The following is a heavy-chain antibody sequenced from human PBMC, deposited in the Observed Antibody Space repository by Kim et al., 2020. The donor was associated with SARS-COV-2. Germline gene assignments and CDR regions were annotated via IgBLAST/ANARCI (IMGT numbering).Heavy chain of an antibody. D-gene: IGHD6-13*01. V-gene: IGHV4-39*01. CDR3: ARQGKRAIAAAVYY. J-gene: IGHJ4*02. Sequence: SETLSLTCTVSGGSISSSSYYWGWIRQPPGKGLEWIGSIYYSGSTYYNPSLKSRVTISVDTSKNQFSLKLSSVTAADTAVYYCARQGKRAIAAAVYYWGQGTLVTVSS. CDR1: GGSISSSSYY. CDR2: IYYSGST.